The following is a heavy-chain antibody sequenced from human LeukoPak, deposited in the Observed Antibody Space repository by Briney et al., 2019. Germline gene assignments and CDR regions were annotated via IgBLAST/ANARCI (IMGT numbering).Heavy chain of an antibody. CDR3: AKGATSCSSTSCPDAFDI. V-gene: IGHV3-30*02. CDR1: GVTFSSYG. J-gene: IGHJ3*02. D-gene: IGHD2-2*01. Sequence: GGALRLSCAASGVTFSSYGMNWGGQAPGEEGEGGAGIWYGEGNKYYADSVTGRFHISRDNSKNTLYLQMNSLRAEDTAVYYCAKGATSCSSTSCPDAFDIWGQGTMVTVSS. CDR2: IWYGEGNK.